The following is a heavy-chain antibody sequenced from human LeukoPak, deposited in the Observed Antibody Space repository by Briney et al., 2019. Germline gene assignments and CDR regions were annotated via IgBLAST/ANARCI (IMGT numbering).Heavy chain of an antibody. Sequence: GGSLRLSCAASGFTFSTYAMTWVRQAPGKGLEWVSSINGGGGRTYYPDSVKGRFTISRDNSKNTLYLQMNSLRDEDTAVYYCTNYGXRPDAFDMWGQGTMVTVSA. CDR3: TNYGXRPDAFDM. V-gene: IGHV3-23*01. D-gene: IGHD4-17*01. CDR2: INGGGGRT. CDR1: GFTFSTYA. J-gene: IGHJ3*02.